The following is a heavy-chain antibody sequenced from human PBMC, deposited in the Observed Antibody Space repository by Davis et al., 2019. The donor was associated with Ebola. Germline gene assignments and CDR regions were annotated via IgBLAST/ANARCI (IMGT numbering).Heavy chain of an antibody. J-gene: IGHJ5*02. Sequence: PGGSLRLSCTVSRGSISSLDYYWGWVRQPPGKGLEWIGSVFYNGDTYYNPSLKSRVTISVDTSKNQFSLKLSSVTAADTAVYYCARLGIIAVQFDPWGQGILVTVSS. CDR3: ARLGIIAVQFDP. D-gene: IGHD3-10*01. V-gene: IGHV4-39*01. CDR2: VFYNGDT. CDR1: RGSISSLDYY.